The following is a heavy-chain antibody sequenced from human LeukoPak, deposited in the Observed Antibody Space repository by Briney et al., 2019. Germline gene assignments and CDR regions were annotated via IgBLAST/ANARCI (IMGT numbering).Heavy chain of an antibody. CDR1: GGTFSSYA. V-gene: IGHV1-69*04. D-gene: IGHD2-15*01. CDR2: IIPIFGIA. J-gene: IGHJ4*02. CDR3: AGLVVVAATTDSDY. Sequence: GSSVKVSCKASGGTFSSYAISWVRQAPGQGLEWMGRIIPIFGIANYAQKFQGRVTITADKSTSTAYMELSSLRSEDTAVYYCAGLVVVAATTDSDYWGQGTLVTVSS.